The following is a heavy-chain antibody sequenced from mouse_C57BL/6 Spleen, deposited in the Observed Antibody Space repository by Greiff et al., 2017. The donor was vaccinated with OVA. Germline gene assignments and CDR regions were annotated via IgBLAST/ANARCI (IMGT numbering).Heavy chain of an antibody. Sequence: EVQLQQSGPGMVKPSQSLSLTCTVTGYSITSGYDWHWIRHFPGNKLEWMGYISYSGSTNYNPSLKSRISITHDTSKNHFFLKLNSVTTEDTATDYCARGHDGYAYYFDYWGQGTTLTVSS. D-gene: IGHD2-3*01. J-gene: IGHJ2*01. V-gene: IGHV3-1*01. CDR2: ISYSGST. CDR1: GYSITSGYD. CDR3: ARGHDGYAYYFDY.